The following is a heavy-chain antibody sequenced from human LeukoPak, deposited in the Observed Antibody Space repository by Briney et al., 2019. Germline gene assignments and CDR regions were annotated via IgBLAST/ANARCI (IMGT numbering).Heavy chain of an antibody. D-gene: IGHD6-19*01. Sequence: PSETLSLTCTVSGGSIGSSSYYWGWIRQPPGKGLEWIGSIYYSGSTYYNPSLKSRVTISVDTSKNQFSLKLSSVTAADTAVYYCARRYSSGWYSTDYWGQGTLVTVSS. CDR1: GGSIGSSSYY. CDR2: IYYSGST. V-gene: IGHV4-39*07. J-gene: IGHJ4*02. CDR3: ARRYSSGWYSTDY.